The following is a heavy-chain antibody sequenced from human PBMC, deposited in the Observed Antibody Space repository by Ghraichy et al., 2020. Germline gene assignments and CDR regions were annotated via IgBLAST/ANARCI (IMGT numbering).Heavy chain of an antibody. V-gene: IGHV2-26*01. CDR3: ARGARFGYSSGWYEPDYYYYGMDV. D-gene: IGHD6-19*01. Sequence: SGPTLVKPTETLTLTCTVSGFSLSNARMGVSWIRQPPGKALEWLAHIFSNDEKSYSTSLKSRLTISKDTSKSQVVLTMTNMDPVDTATYYCARGARFGYSSGWYEPDYYYYGMDVWGKRTTVTVSS. J-gene: IGHJ6*04. CDR1: GFSLSNARMG. CDR2: IFSNDEK.